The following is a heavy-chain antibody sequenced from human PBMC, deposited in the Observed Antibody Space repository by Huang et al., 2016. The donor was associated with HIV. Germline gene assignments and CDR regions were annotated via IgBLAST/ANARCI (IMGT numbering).Heavy chain of an antibody. J-gene: IGHJ6*03. CDR2: INHSEST. Sequence: QVQLQQWGAGLLRPSETLSLTCSVYGGSFSGYYGTWIRQPPGKGLEWIGKINHSESTNYNPSLKSRVTISVDTSRNQFSLTLTSVTAADTAVYYCARGQGGYYYYYMDVWGKGTTVTVSS. CDR1: GGSFSGYY. V-gene: IGHV4-34*01. CDR3: ARGQGGYYYYYMDV.